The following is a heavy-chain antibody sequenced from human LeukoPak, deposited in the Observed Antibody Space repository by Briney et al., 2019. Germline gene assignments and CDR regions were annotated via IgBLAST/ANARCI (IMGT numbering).Heavy chain of an antibody. CDR1: GYSISSGYY. CDR3: ARSSYYYDSSGYPATFDY. CDR2: IYNSGST. V-gene: IGHV4-38-2*02. Sequence: PSETLSLTCTVSGYSISSGYYWGWIRQPPGKGLEWIGSIYNSGSTYYNPSLKSRVTISVDTSKNQFSLKLSSVTAADTAVYYCARSSYYYDSSGYPATFDYWGQGTLVTVSS. D-gene: IGHD3-22*01. J-gene: IGHJ4*02.